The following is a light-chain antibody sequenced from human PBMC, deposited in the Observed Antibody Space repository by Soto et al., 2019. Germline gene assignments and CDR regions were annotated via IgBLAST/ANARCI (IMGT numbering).Light chain of an antibody. CDR3: QSYDSSLSGV. CDR2: DVS. Sequence: QSVLTQPRSVSGSPGQSVTISCTGTSSDVGGYNYVSWYQQHPGKAPKLMIYDVSKRPSGVPDRFSGSKSGTSASLAITGLQAEDEADYYCQSYDSSLSGVFGSGTQLTVL. CDR1: SSDVGGYNY. V-gene: IGLV2-11*01. J-gene: IGLJ7*01.